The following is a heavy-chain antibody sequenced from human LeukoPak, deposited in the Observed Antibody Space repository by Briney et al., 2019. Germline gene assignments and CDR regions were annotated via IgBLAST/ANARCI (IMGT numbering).Heavy chain of an antibody. D-gene: IGHD6-19*01. CDR3: ARGQWLEARSPDFDY. Sequence: GGSLRLSCAASGFTFSSYEMNWVRQAPGKGLEWVSYISSSGSTIYYADSVKGRFTISRDNAKISLYLQMNSLRAEDTAVYYCARGQWLEARSPDFDYWGQGTLVTVSS. CDR1: GFTFSSYE. CDR2: ISSSGSTI. J-gene: IGHJ4*02. V-gene: IGHV3-48*03.